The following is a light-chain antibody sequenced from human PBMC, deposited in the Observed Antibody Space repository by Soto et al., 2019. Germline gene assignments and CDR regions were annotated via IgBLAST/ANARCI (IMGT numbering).Light chain of an antibody. Sequence: EIVLTQSPATRSLSPGERATLSFRASQSVSSYLAWYQQKAGQAPRLLIYDASNRATGIPARFSGSGYGTDFTLSISSLEPEDFAVYYCQPRSNWVTFGGGTKVEIK. J-gene: IGKJ4*01. CDR3: QPRSNWVT. V-gene: IGKV3-11*01. CDR2: DAS. CDR1: QSVSSY.